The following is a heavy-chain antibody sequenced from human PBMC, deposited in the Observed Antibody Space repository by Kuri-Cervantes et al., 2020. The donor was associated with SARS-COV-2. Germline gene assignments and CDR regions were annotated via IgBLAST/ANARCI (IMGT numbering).Heavy chain of an antibody. V-gene: IGHV4-34*01. J-gene: IGHJ6*03. CDR3: ARYGVYYYYYYMDV. CDR2: INHSGST. CDR1: GGSFSGYY. Sequence: SETLSLTCAVYGGSFSGYYWSWIRQPPGKGLEWIGEINHSGSTNYNLSLKSRVTISVDTSKNQFSLKLSSVTAADTAVYYCARYGVYYYYYYMDVRGKGTTVTVSS. D-gene: IGHD3-3*01.